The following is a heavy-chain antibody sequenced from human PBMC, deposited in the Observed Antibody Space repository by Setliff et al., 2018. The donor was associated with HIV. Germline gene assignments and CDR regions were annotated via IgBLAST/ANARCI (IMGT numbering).Heavy chain of an antibody. CDR1: GGSITSSY. V-gene: IGHV4-4*07. CDR3: ASVAAAGYYYYGMDV. CDR2: IYTSGST. Sequence: PSETLSLTCTVSGGSITSSYWSWIRQPAGKGLEWIGRIYTSGSTNYNPSLKSRVTISVDTSKNQFSLKLSSVTAADTAVYYCASVAAAGYYYYGMDVWGQGTTVTVSS. J-gene: IGHJ6*02. D-gene: IGHD6-13*01.